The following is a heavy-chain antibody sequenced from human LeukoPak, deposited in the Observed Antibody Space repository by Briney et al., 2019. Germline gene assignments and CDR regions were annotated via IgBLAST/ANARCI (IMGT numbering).Heavy chain of an antibody. J-gene: IGHJ3*02. Sequence: ASVKVSCEASGYTFTDYYLHWVRQAPGQGLEWMGWINPNSGDTHFAQTFQDRVTMARDTSISSAYVELGRLRSDDTALYYCARRVAAPGHDAFDIWGQGTMVTVSS. CDR3: ARRVAAPGHDAFDI. D-gene: IGHD6-13*01. CDR1: GYTFTDYY. V-gene: IGHV1-2*02. CDR2: INPNSGDT.